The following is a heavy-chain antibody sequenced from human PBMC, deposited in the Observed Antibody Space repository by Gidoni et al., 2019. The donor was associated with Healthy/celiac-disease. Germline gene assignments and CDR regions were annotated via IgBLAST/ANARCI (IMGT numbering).Heavy chain of an antibody. CDR3: ARGAATSLHPYYYGMDV. CDR2: IIPIFGTA. J-gene: IGHJ6*02. CDR1: GGTFSSYA. D-gene: IGHD4-4*01. V-gene: IGHV1-69*01. Sequence: QVQLVQSGAAVKKPGSSVKVSCKASGGTFSSYAISWVRQAPGQGLEWMGGIIPIFGTANYAQKFQGRVTITADESTSTAYMELSSLRSEDTAVYYCARGAATSLHPYYYGMDVWGQGTTVTVSS.